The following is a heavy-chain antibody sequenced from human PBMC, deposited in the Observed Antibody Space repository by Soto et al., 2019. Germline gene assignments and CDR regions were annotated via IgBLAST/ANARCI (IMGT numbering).Heavy chain of an antibody. J-gene: IGHJ4*02. CDR2: INHSGST. CDR1: GGSFSGYY. Sequence: SETLSLTCAVYGGSFSGYYWSWIRQPPGKGLEWIGEINHSGSTNYNPSLKSRVTISVDKSKNQFSLKLSSVTAADTAVYYCASTDRTGYSSGPFDYWGQGTLVTVSS. D-gene: IGHD6-19*01. CDR3: ASTDRTGYSSGPFDY. V-gene: IGHV4-34*01.